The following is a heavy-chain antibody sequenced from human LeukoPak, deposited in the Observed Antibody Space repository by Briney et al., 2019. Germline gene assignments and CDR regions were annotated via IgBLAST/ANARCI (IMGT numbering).Heavy chain of an antibody. CDR2: IYYSGST. CDR1: GGSISSSSYY. V-gene: IGHV4-39*01. J-gene: IGHJ5*02. D-gene: IGHD3-10*01. CDR3: ARARITMVRGVIIKGTNWFDP. Sequence: SETLSLTCTVSGGSISSSSYYWGWIRQPPGKGLEWIGSIYYSGSTNFNPSLKSRVTISVDTSKNQFSLKLSSVTAADTAVYYCARARITMVRGVIIKGTNWFDPWGQGTLVTVSS.